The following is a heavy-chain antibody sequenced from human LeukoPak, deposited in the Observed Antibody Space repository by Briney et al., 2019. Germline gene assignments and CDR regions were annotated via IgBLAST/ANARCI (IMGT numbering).Heavy chain of an antibody. V-gene: IGHV4-34*01. Sequence: SETLSLTCAVYGGSFSGYYWSWIRQPPGKGLEWIGEINHSGSTNYNPSLKSRVTISVDTSKNQFSLKLSSVTAADTAVCYCARWDYSSSSQNWFDPWGQGILVTVSS. CDR3: ARWDYSSSSQNWFDP. J-gene: IGHJ5*02. D-gene: IGHD6-13*01. CDR1: GGSFSGYY. CDR2: INHSGST.